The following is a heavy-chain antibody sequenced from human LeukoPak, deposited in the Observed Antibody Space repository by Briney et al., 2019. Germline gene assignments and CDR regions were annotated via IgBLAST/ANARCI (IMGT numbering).Heavy chain of an antibody. Sequence: GGSLRLSCAASGFTFSSYWMSWVRQAPGKGLEWVANINQDGSEKYYVDSVKGRFTISRDNAKNSLYLQMNSLRAEDTAVYYCAREECLSYYYFDFWGQGTLVTVSS. D-gene: IGHD3-3*01. J-gene: IGHJ4*02. V-gene: IGHV3-7*01. CDR2: INQDGSEK. CDR3: AREECLSYYYFDF. CDR1: GFTFSSYW.